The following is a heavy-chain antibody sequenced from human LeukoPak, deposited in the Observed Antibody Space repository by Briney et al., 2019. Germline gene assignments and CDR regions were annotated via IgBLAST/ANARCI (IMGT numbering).Heavy chain of an antibody. D-gene: IGHD6-13*01. V-gene: IGHV3-23*01. CDR2: LSGSGGST. CDR1: GFTFSNYA. J-gene: IGHJ4*02. CDR3: AKAYSSSWYGSDFDY. Sequence: GGSLRLSCAASGFTFSNYAMSWVRQAPGKGLEWVSALSGSGGSTYYADSVKGRFTISRDNSKNTLYLQMNSLRAEDTAVYYCAKAYSSSWYGSDFDYWGQGTLDTVSS.